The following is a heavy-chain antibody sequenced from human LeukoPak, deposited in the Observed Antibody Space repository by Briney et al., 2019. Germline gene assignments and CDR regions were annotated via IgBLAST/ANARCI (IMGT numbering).Heavy chain of an antibody. CDR1: GFTFSSHG. J-gene: IGHJ4*02. Sequence: SGGSLRLSCAASGFTFSSHGMHWVRQTPGKGLEWVAFTWYDGSDKYYADSVKGRFTISRDNSKNTLYLQMNSLRSEDTAVYYCAKVYNNYLDYWGQGTLVTVSS. D-gene: IGHD1-1*01. V-gene: IGHV3-30*02. CDR2: TWYDGSDK. CDR3: AKVYNNYLDY.